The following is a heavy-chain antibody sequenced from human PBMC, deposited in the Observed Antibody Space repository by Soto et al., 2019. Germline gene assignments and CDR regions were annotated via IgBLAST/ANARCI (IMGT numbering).Heavy chain of an antibody. Sequence: AGGSLRLSCAASGFTFSSYGINWVRQAPGKGLEWVSSISSSSTYIYYADSVKGRFTISRDNAKNSLFLQMNSLRAEDTAVYYCARDIAAAGTFVLAGMDVWGQGTTLTVSS. V-gene: IGHV3-21*01. CDR3: ARDIAAAGTFVLAGMDV. CDR1: GFTFSSYG. D-gene: IGHD6-13*01. J-gene: IGHJ6*02. CDR2: ISSSSTYI.